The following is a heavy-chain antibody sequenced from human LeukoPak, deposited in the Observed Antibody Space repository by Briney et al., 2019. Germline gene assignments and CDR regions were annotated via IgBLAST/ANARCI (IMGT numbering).Heavy chain of an antibody. CDR3: ARDVEGGWKPMFDY. CDR2: IYYSGST. J-gene: IGHJ4*02. D-gene: IGHD1-1*01. V-gene: IGHV4-30-4*01. Sequence: PSETLSLTCTVSGGSISSGDYYWSWIRQPPGKGLEWIGYIYYSGSTYYNPSLKSRVTISVDTSKNQFSLKLSSVTAADTAVYYCARDVEGGWKPMFDYWGQGTLVTVSS. CDR1: GGSISSGDYY.